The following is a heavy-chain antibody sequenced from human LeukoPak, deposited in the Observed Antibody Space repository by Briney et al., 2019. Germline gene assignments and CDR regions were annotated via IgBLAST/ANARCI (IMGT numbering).Heavy chain of an antibody. Sequence: GSRRLSCAASGFTFNTYAMQWVRQAPGKGLEYISSIDSIGDGTYYANSVKGRFSISRDNSKNAVYLQMDSLRADDTAVYYCARADCSSSSCYTVSYWGRGTLVTVSS. D-gene: IGHD2-2*02. CDR3: ARADCSSSSCYTVSY. CDR2: IDSIGDGT. J-gene: IGHJ4*02. CDR1: GFTFNTYA. V-gene: IGHV3-64*01.